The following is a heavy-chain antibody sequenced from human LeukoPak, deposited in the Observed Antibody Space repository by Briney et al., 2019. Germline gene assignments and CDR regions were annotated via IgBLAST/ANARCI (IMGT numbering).Heavy chain of an antibody. D-gene: IGHD3-10*01. V-gene: IGHV3-23*01. CDR2: ISGSGGST. Sequence: PGGSLRLSCAASGFTFSSYAMSWVRQAPGKGLEWVSAISGSGGSTYYADSVKGRFTISRDNSKNTLYLQMNSLRAEDTAVYYCAKVEGVITMVRGVTDHWGQGTLVTVSS. J-gene: IGHJ4*02. CDR1: GFTFSSYA. CDR3: AKVEGVITMVRGVTDH.